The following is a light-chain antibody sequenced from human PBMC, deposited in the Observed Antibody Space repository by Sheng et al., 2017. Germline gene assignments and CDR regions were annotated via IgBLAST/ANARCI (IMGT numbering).Light chain of an antibody. V-gene: IGKV1-8*01. CDR1: QGISSY. CDR3: QQYYSYPRT. J-gene: IGKJ1*01. Sequence: AIRMTQSPSSFSASTGDRVTITCRASQGISSYLAWYQQKPGKAPKLLIYAASTLQSGVPSRFSGSGSGTDFTLTISCLQSEDFATYYCQQYYSYPRTFAKGPTVEIK. CDR2: AAS.